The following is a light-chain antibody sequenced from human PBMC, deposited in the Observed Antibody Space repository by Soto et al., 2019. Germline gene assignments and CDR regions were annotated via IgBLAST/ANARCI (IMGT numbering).Light chain of an antibody. CDR3: QQYNTWPPWT. CDR1: QSVRSD. J-gene: IGKJ1*01. V-gene: IGKV3-15*01. CDR2: GAS. Sequence: VVMTQSPATVSVSPGETVTLSCRASQSVRSDVAWYQQRPGQAPRHLIFGASSRVADIPARFSGSGSGTDFTLTISSLESEDFAVYHCQQYNTWPPWTFGQGTKVE.